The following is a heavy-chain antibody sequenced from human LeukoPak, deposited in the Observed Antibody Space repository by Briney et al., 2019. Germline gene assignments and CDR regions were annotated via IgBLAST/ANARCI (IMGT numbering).Heavy chain of an antibody. D-gene: IGHD2-15*01. Sequence: GESLQISCKGSGYSFTSYWIGWVRQMPGKGLEWMGIIYPGDSDTRYSPSFQGQVTISADKSISTAYLQWSSLKASDTAMYYCARLRDCSGGSCYTWFDPWGQGTLVTVSS. CDR2: IYPGDSDT. CDR1: GYSFTSYW. V-gene: IGHV5-51*01. CDR3: ARLRDCSGGSCYTWFDP. J-gene: IGHJ5*02.